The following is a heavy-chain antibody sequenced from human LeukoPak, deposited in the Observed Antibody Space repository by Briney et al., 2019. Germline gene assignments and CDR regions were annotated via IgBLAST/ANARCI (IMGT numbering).Heavy chain of an antibody. Sequence: GGSLRLSCAASEFTFSTYSMNWVRQAPGKGLEWLSYITTSSTTIYYADSVKGRFTISRDNAKNSLYLQMNSLRDEDTAVYFCATNSAYEGSYWGQGTLVTVSS. J-gene: IGHJ4*02. CDR3: ATNSAYEGSY. CDR1: EFTFSTYS. D-gene: IGHD5-12*01. V-gene: IGHV3-48*02. CDR2: ITTSSTTI.